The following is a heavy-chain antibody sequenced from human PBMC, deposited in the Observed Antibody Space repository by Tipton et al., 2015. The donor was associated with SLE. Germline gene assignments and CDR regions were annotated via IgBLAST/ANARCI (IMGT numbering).Heavy chain of an antibody. J-gene: IGHJ4*02. Sequence: TLSLTCTVSGGSISSGSYYWSWLRQPAGKGLEWLGRIYTSGSTHYNPSLKSRVTISVDTSKNQFSLKLTSVTTADTAVYYCARGLPWDYDSSGYMWGQGTRVTVSS. CDR2: IYTSGST. CDR3: ARGLPWDYDSSGYM. CDR1: GGSISSGSYY. V-gene: IGHV4-61*02. D-gene: IGHD3-22*01.